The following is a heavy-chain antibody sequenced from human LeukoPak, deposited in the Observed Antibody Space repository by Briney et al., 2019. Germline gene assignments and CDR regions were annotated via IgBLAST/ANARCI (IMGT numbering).Heavy chain of an antibody. D-gene: IGHD2-15*01. CDR2: ISSSSSYI. CDR1: GFTFSSYS. Sequence: GGSLRLSCAASGFTFSSYSMNWVRQAPGKGLEWVSSISSSSSYIYYADSVKGRFTISRDNAKNSLYLQMNSLRAEDTAVYYCARGCLSRGGSCYDYWGQGTLVTVSS. V-gene: IGHV3-21*01. CDR3: ARGCLSRGGSCYDY. J-gene: IGHJ4*02.